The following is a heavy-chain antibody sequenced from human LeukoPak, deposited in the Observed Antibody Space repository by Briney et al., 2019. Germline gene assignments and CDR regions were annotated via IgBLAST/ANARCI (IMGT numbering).Heavy chain of an antibody. V-gene: IGHV3-30-3*01. CDR2: ISYDGSNK. Sequence: GGSLRLSCAASGFTFSSTAMSWVRQAPGKGLEWVAVISYDGSNKFYADSVKGRFTISRDNSKSTLYLQMNSLRAEDTTVYYCARSYYDILTGQSEYYFDYWGQGTLVTVSS. CDR3: ARSYYDILTGQSEYYFDY. CDR1: GFTFSSTA. J-gene: IGHJ4*02. D-gene: IGHD3-9*01.